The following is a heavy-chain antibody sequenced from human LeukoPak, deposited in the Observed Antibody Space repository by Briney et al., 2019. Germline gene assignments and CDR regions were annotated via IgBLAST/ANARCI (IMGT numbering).Heavy chain of an antibody. CDR2: INPNSGGT. Sequence: ASVKLSCKASGYTLTGYYMHWVRQAPGQGLGWMGWINPNSGGTNYAQKFQGRVTMTRDTSISTAYMELSRLRSDDTAVYYCARTRQSAVSYYYYMDVWGKGTTVTVSS. V-gene: IGHV1-2*02. CDR3: ARTRQSAVSYYYYMDV. CDR1: GYTLTGYY. J-gene: IGHJ6*03. D-gene: IGHD2-8*02.